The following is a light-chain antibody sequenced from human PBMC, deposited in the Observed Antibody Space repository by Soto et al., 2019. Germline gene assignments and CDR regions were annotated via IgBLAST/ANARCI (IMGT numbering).Light chain of an antibody. CDR2: EVS. J-gene: IGLJ3*02. CDR1: SSDVGGYNF. V-gene: IGLV2-14*01. Sequence: QSVLTQPASVSGSPGQSITISCTGTSSDVGGYNFVSWYQQHPGKAPRLIIYEVSSRPSGVSYRFSGSKSGNTASLTISGLQAEDEDDYYCSSYTLRNTLVLFGGWTKLTVL. CDR3: SSYTLRNTLVL.